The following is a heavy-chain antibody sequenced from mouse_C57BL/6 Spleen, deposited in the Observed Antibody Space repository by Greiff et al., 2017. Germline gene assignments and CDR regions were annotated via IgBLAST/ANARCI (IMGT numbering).Heavy chain of an antibody. CDR1: GYTFTSYW. CDR2: IDPSDSYT. J-gene: IGHJ2*01. D-gene: IGHD2-2*01. V-gene: IGHV1-69*01. Sequence: QVQLQQSGAELVMPGASVKLSCKASGYTFTSYWMHWVKQRPGQGLEWIGEIDPSDSYTNYNQKFKGKSTLTVDKSSSTAYMQLSSLTSEDSAVYYCARGGYGPYYFDYWGQGTTLTVSS. CDR3: ARGGYGPYYFDY.